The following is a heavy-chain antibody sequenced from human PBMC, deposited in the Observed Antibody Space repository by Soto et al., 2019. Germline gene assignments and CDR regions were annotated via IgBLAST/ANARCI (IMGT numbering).Heavy chain of an antibody. Sequence: QVQLVQSGAEVKKPGASVKVSCKTSGHTFTSYAMHWVRQAPGQRLEWMGWINAGNGNTKYSQNFQGRVTITRDTYASTTYMELNSLRSEDTAVYYCARGVIADIFDYWGQGTLVTVSS. CDR2: INAGNGNT. V-gene: IGHV1-3*01. CDR1: GHTFTSYA. CDR3: ARGVIADIFDY. J-gene: IGHJ4*02. D-gene: IGHD2-15*01.